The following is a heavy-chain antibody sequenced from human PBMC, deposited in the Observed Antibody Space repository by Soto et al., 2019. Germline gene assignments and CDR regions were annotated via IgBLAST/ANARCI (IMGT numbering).Heavy chain of an antibody. CDR1: GFTFNDYA. V-gene: IGHV3-30*04. J-gene: IGHJ4*02. Sequence: RLCCAASGFTFNDYAMQWVRQAPCKGLEWVAGVSFDGKNQYYADSVKGRFTISRDKSKSTVYLQMNSLSPEDTGVYYCARVGVTGSLFAYWGQGTQVTVSS. D-gene: IGHD2-15*01. CDR3: ARVGVTGSLFAY. CDR2: VSFDGKNQ.